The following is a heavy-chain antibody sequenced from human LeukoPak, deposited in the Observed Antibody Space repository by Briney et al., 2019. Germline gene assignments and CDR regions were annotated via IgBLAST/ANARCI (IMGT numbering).Heavy chain of an antibody. CDR3: ARDKAVGASLFDY. CDR1: GFTFSSYA. J-gene: IGHJ4*02. V-gene: IGHV3-30*04. Sequence: GGSLRLSCAASGFTFSSYAMHWVRQAPGKGLEWVAVISYDGSNKYYADSVKGRFTISRDNSKNSLYLQMNSLRAEDTAVYYCARDKAVGASLFDYWGQGTLVIVSS. D-gene: IGHD1-26*01. CDR2: ISYDGSNK.